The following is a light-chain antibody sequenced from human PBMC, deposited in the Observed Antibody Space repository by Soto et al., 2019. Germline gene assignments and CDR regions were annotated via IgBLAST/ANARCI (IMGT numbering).Light chain of an antibody. CDR3: QQYNTYWT. Sequence: DIQMTQSPSTLSASVGDRVTITCRASESISSLLAWYQQKPGKAPKLLIYDASTLEAGVPSRFSGSGSGTEFSLTISSLQPDDFATYYCQQYNTYWTFGQGTTVEIK. V-gene: IGKV1-5*01. CDR1: ESISSL. CDR2: DAS. J-gene: IGKJ1*01.